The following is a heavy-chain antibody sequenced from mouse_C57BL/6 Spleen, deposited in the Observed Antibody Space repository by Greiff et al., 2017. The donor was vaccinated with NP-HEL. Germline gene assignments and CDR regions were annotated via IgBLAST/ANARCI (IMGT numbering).Heavy chain of an antibody. D-gene: IGHD1-1*02. J-gene: IGHJ4*01. V-gene: IGHV5-17*01. Sequence: EVMLVESGGGLVKPGGSLKLSCAASGFTFSDYGMHWVRQAPEKGLEWVAYISSGSSTIYYVDTVKGRFTISRDNAKNTLFLQMTRLRSEDTAMYYCARLRVGSAMDYWGQGTSVTVSS. CDR1: GFTFSDYG. CDR2: ISSGSSTI. CDR3: ARLRVGSAMDY.